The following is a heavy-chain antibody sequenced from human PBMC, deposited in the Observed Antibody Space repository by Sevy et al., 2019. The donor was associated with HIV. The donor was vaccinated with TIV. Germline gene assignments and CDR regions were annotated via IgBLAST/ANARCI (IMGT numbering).Heavy chain of an antibody. Sequence: GGSLRLSCAASGFTFNNVWMSWVRQAPGKGLEWVAHIKSKSDGGTTDYAAPVRGRFTISKDDSKNTLYLQMNSLKTEDKAVYYCTTGGSLFQHWGHGTLVTVSS. D-gene: IGHD3-16*01. CDR2: IKSKSDGGTT. V-gene: IGHV3-15*01. CDR3: TTGGSLFQH. J-gene: IGHJ1*01. CDR1: GFTFNNVW.